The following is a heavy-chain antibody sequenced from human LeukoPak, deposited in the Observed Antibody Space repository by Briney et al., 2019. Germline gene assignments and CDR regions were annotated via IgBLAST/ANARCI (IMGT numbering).Heavy chain of an antibody. V-gene: IGHV3-48*01. CDR1: GFTFSSYS. CDR3: ASVGSSTKTEYYYYYMDV. J-gene: IGHJ6*03. D-gene: IGHD2-2*01. Sequence: QPGGSLRLSCAASGFTFSSYSMNWVRQAPGKGLEWVSYISSSSSTIYYADSVKGRFTISRDNAKNSLYLQMNSLRAEDTAVYYCASVGSSTKTEYYYYYMDVWGKGTTVTVSS. CDR2: ISSSSSTI.